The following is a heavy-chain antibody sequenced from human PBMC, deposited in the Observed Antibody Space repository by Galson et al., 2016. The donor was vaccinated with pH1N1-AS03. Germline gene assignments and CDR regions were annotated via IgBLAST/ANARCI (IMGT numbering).Heavy chain of an antibody. V-gene: IGHV3-7*01. CDR3: VRDPFFSSFDI. Sequence: SLRLSCAASGFSFSTTWMTWVRQAPRKGLEFVANIKEDGSVRNYAGSVKGRFIISRDNAQNSLYLQMNSLGVEDTALYYCVRDPFFSSFDIWGQGTVVTVSS. CDR1: GFSFSTTW. J-gene: IGHJ3*02. CDR2: IKEDGSVR.